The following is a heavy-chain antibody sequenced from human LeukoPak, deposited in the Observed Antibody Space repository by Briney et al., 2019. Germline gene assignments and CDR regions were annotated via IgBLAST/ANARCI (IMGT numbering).Heavy chain of an antibody. Sequence: GASVKVSCKASGYTFTGYYMHWVRQAPGQGLEWMGRINPNSGGTNYAQKFQGRVTMTWDTSISTAYMELSRLRSDDTAVYYCAREGWIQPDHSDAFDIWGQGTMVTVSS. J-gene: IGHJ3*02. CDR3: AREGWIQPDHSDAFDI. CDR1: GYTFTGYY. CDR2: INPNSGGT. D-gene: IGHD5-18*01. V-gene: IGHV1-2*06.